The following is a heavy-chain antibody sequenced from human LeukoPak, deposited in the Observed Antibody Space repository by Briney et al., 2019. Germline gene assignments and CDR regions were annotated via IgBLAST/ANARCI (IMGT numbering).Heavy chain of an antibody. CDR1: GGSFSGYY. J-gene: IGHJ4*02. CDR3: ASRNWNDDY. V-gene: IGHV4-34*01. CDR2: INHSGST. D-gene: IGHD1-1*01. Sequence: SSETLSLTCAVYGGSFSGYYWSWIRQPPGKGREWIGEINHSGSTNYNPSLKSRVTISVDTSKNQFSLKLGSVTAADTAVYYCASRNWNDDYWGQGTLVTVSS.